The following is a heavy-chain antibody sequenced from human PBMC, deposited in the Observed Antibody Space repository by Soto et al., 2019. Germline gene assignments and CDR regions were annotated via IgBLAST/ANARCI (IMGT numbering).Heavy chain of an antibody. CDR3: ARDRDYYDSSGYTPSYGMDV. CDR1: GGSNSSYY. V-gene: IGHV4-59*01. Sequence: SETLSLTCTVSGGSNSSYYWSWIRQPPGKGLEWIGYIYYSGSTNYNPSLKSRVTISVDTSKNQFSLKLSSVTAADTAVYYCARDRDYYDSSGYTPSYGMDVRGQGTTLTVYS. CDR2: IYYSGST. D-gene: IGHD3-22*01. J-gene: IGHJ6*02.